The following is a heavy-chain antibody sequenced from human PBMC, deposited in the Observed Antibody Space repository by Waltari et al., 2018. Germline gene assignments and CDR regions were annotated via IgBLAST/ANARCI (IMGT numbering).Heavy chain of an antibody. CDR1: GDTFSSYA. D-gene: IGHD1-26*01. J-gene: IGHJ4*02. V-gene: IGHV1-69*11. CDR3: ARGPIVGATFDY. CDR2: IIPVLGRT. Sequence: QVQLVQSGAEVKKPGSSVRVSCKASGDTFSSYAISWVRQAPGQGLEWMVGIIPVLGRTSYAQSFEGRVTVTADESTNTAYMDLTSLRSEDTAMYYWARGPIVGATFDYWGQGTLVTVSS.